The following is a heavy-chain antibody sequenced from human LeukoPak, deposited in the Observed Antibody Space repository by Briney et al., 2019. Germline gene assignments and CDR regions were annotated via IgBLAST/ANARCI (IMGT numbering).Heavy chain of an antibody. V-gene: IGHV4-59*01. Sequence: PSETLSLTCSVSGVSITDYYRSWIRQSPGKGPEWIGYIHYSGTTIYNPSLKTRGTISIETPKNQFSLKLTSVTAADTAVYYCARDRIVGAATWFDPWGQGTLVIVSS. D-gene: IGHD1-26*01. CDR1: GVSITDYY. J-gene: IGHJ5*02. CDR2: IHYSGTT. CDR3: ARDRIVGAATWFDP.